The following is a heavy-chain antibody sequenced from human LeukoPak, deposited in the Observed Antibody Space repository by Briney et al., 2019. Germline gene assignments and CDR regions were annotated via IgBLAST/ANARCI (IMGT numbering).Heavy chain of an antibody. Sequence: PGGSLRLSCAASGFTFNYAWMSWVRQVPGKGLEWVGQTVSEIDGGTTDYATPVKGRFTISRDDSKSTLYLQMNSLKIEDTTVYYCTTDEDWNYARKDVWGQGATVIVSS. CDR2: TVSEIDGGTT. V-gene: IGHV3-15*04. J-gene: IGHJ6*02. D-gene: IGHD1-7*01. CDR3: TTDEDWNYARKDV. CDR1: GFTFNYAW.